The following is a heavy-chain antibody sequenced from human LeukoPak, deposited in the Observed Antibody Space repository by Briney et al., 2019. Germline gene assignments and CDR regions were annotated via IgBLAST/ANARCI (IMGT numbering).Heavy chain of an antibody. D-gene: IGHD6-19*01. Sequence: SETLSLTCSVSGGSISNYFWSWIRQPAGKGLEWIGLISSTGSTNYNPSLTRRVTMSIDTSKNQLSLKLSSVTAADTAVYYCARDMAVAPYNWFDPWGQGTLVTVSS. CDR1: GGSISNYF. J-gene: IGHJ5*02. CDR2: ISSTGST. CDR3: ARDMAVAPYNWFDP. V-gene: IGHV4-4*07.